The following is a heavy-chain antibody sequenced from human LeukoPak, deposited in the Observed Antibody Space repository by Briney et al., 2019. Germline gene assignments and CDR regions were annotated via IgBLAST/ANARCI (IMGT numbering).Heavy chain of an antibody. CDR1: GFTFSSYW. CDR3: ARLSSGWYGDFDY. Sequence: GALRLSCAASGFTFSSYWMSWVRPAPGKGLEWVANIKQDGSEKYYVDSVKGRFTISRDNAQNSLHLQMNSLRAEDTAVYYCARLSSGWYGDFDYWGQGTLVTVSS. D-gene: IGHD6-19*01. J-gene: IGHJ4*02. CDR2: IKQDGSEK. V-gene: IGHV3-7*03.